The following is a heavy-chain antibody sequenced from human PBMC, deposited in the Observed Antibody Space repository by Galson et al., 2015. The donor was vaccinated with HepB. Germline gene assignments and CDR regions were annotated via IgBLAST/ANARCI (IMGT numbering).Heavy chain of an antibody. CDR1: GFTFSNAW. Sequence: SLRLSCAASGFTFSNAWMSWVRHAPGKGLEWVGRIKSKTDGGTTDYAAPVKGRFTISRDDSKNTLYLQMNSLKTEDTAVYYCTTVRKRKGRQLLWFGELLYEEVWYFDLWGRGTLVTVSS. V-gene: IGHV3-15*01. J-gene: IGHJ2*01. CDR2: IKSKTDGGTT. CDR3: TTVRKRKGRQLLWFGELLYEEVWYFDL. D-gene: IGHD3-10*01.